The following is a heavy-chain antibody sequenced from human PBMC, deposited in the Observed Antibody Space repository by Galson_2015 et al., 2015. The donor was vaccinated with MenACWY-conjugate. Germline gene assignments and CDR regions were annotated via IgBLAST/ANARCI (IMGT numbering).Heavy chain of an antibody. D-gene: IGHD1-1*01. CDR3: VRDRGRPDAFDV. CDR1: GFIFNTYW. V-gene: IGHV3-74*03. Sequence: SLRLSCAASGFIFNTYWMYWVRQAPGKGPVLVSRISHLDRSTTYADSVRGRFTLSRDNAKNTLYLQMNSLRADDTAVYYCVRDRGRPDAFDVWGQGTMVIVSS. CDR2: ISHLDRST. J-gene: IGHJ3*01.